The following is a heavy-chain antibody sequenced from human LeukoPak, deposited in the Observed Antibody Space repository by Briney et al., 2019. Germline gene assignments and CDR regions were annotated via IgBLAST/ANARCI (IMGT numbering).Heavy chain of an antibody. CDR1: GFTFPDFS. Sequence: GGSLRLSCVASGFTFPDFSMNWVRQAPGKGLEWISYISGRGGTIYYADPVKGRFSISRDNAKSSLYLQVNSLRAEDTAVYFCARDRVVDTAEIRNFYYFYMDVWGKGTTVTVS. CDR3: ARDRVVDTAEIRNFYYFYMDV. D-gene: IGHD5-18*01. J-gene: IGHJ6*03. V-gene: IGHV3-48*04. CDR2: ISGRGGTI.